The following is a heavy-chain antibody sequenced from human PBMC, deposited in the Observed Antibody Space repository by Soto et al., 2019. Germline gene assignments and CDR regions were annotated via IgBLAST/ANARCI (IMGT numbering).Heavy chain of an antibody. CDR1: GFTFSSYA. D-gene: IGHD3-16*01. CDR2: ISGSGGST. J-gene: IGHJ3*02. V-gene: IGHV3-23*01. Sequence: EVQLLESGGGMVQPGGSLRLSCAASGFTFSSYAMSWVRQAPGKRLEWVSAISGSGGSTYYADYVKGRFTISRDNSKNTLYLQMNSLRAEDTAVYYCAKDLGELVEFDAFDIWGQGTIVIVSS. CDR3: AKDLGELVEFDAFDI.